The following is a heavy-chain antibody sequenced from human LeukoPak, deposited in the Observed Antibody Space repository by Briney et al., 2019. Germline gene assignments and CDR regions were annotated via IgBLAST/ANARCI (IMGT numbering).Heavy chain of an antibody. D-gene: IGHD4-17*01. CDR2: IYTSGST. Sequence: SETQSLTCTVSGDSISSYYWSWIRQPAGKGLEWIGRIYTSGSTNYDPSLKSRVTMSVDTSKNQFSLKLSSVTAADTAVYYCARGPSSTVTFDYWGQGTLVTVSS. CDR1: GDSISSYY. CDR3: ARGPSSTVTFDY. V-gene: IGHV4-4*07. J-gene: IGHJ4*02.